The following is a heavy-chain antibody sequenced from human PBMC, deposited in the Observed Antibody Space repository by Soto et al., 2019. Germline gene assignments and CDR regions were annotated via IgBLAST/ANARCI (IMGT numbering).Heavy chain of an antibody. J-gene: IGHJ4*02. CDR3: ARTLSGFTYGSRQFYFDY. CDR2: VFPCGPT. D-gene: IGHD3-10*01. CDR1: GDPITSYF. V-gene: IGHV4-4*07. Sequence: QVQLQESGPGLVKPSETLSLTCNVSGDPITSYFWTWIRQPAGKGLEWIGHVFPCGPTSHNSSLKSRVAMSIDTSKNQFSLTLTSVTAADTAVYYCARTLSGFTYGSRQFYFDYWGQGTLVTVSS.